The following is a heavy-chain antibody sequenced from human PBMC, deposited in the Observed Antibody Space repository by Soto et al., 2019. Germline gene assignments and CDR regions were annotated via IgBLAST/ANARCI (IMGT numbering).Heavy chain of an antibody. CDR2: IYQSGVT. CDR3: AGMPYTSGPRFDP. D-gene: IGHD6-19*01. Sequence: SETLSLTCNMSGDSYSISTYSWSWIRQPPGKALQWIGFIYQSGVTSYNPSLASRVSISLDRSNNQCSLKLKSVTAADTAVYFCAGMPYTSGPRFDPWGPGTLVTVSS. CDR1: GDSYSISTYS. J-gene: IGHJ5*02. V-gene: IGHV4-30-2*01.